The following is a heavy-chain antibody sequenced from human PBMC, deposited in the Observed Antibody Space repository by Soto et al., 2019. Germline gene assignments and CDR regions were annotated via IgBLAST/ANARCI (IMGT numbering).Heavy chain of an antibody. V-gene: IGHV4-59*01. D-gene: IGHD1-26*01. CDR3: ARDIHPKWWLDP. CDR2: IYYSGST. J-gene: IGHJ5*02. Sequence: SETLSLTCTVSGGSISSYYWSWIRQPPGKGLEWIGYIYYSGSTNYNPSLKSRVTISVDTSKNQFSLKLSSVTAADTAVYYCARDIHPKWWLDPWGQRTLVTGSS. CDR1: GGSISSYY.